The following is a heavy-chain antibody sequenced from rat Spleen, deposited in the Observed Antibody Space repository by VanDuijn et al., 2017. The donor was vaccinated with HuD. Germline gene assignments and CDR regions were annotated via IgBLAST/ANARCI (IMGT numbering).Heavy chain of an antibody. D-gene: IGHD4-4*01. CDR2: IGHDGSPT. V-gene: IGHV5-25*01. J-gene: IGHJ2*01. CDR1: GFTFSNYD. Sequence: EVQLVESGGGLVQPGRSMKLSCAASGFTFSNYDMAWVRQAPTKGLDWVSSIGHDGSPTYYRDSVKGRFTISRDNAKSTLYLQMDSLRSEDTATYYCTRDSGFYYWGQGVMVTVSS. CDR3: TRDSGFYY.